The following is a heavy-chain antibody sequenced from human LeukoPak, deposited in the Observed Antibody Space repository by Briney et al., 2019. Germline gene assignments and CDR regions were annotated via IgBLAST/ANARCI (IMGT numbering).Heavy chain of an antibody. V-gene: IGHV4-4*07. CDR2: IYTSGST. D-gene: IGHD3-10*01. CDR3: ARDGVITMVQGATNWFDP. Sequence: SETLSLTCTVSGGSISSYYWSWIRQPAGKGLEWIGRIYTSGSTNYNPSLKSRVTVSVDTSKNQFSLKLSSVTAADTAVYYCARDGVITMVQGATNWFDPWGQGTLVTVSS. J-gene: IGHJ5*02. CDR1: GGSISSYY.